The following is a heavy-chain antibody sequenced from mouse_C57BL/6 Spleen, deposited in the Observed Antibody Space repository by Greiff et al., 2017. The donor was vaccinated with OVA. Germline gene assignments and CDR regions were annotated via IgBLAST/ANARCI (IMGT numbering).Heavy chain of an antibody. Sequence: QVQLQQSGAELVRPGSSVKLSCKASGYTFTSYWMDWVKQRPGQGLEWIGNIYPSDSETHYNQKFKDKATLTVDKSSSTAYMQLSSLTSEDSAVYYCAYSSGYVEIAYWGQGTLVTVSA. CDR1: GYTFTSYW. J-gene: IGHJ3*01. CDR3: AYSSGYVEIAY. D-gene: IGHD3-2*02. V-gene: IGHV1-61*01. CDR2: IYPSDSET.